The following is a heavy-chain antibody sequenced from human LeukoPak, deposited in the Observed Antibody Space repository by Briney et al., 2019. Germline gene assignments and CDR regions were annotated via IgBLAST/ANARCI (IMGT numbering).Heavy chain of an antibody. Sequence: GGSLRLSCAASGFTFSSYGMHWARQAPGKGLEWVAVISYDGSNKYYADSVKGRFTISRDNSKNTLYLQMNSLRAEDTAVYYCAKDHSSSYFDYWGQGTLVTVSS. CDR2: ISYDGSNK. CDR1: GFTFSSYG. V-gene: IGHV3-30*18. J-gene: IGHJ4*02. D-gene: IGHD6-6*01. CDR3: AKDHSSSYFDY.